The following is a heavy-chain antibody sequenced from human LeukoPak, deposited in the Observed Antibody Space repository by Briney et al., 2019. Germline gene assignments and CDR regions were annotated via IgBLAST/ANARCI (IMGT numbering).Heavy chain of an antibody. CDR1: GGTFSSYA. J-gene: IGHJ4*02. Sequence: ASVKVSCKASGGTFSSYAISWVQQAPGQGLEWMGGIIPIFGTANYAQKFQGRVTITADESTSTAYMEVSSLRSEDTAVYYCARTFGYSSGEGYWGQGTLVTVSS. CDR3: ARTFGYSSGEGY. D-gene: IGHD6-19*01. CDR2: IIPIFGTA. V-gene: IGHV1-69*01.